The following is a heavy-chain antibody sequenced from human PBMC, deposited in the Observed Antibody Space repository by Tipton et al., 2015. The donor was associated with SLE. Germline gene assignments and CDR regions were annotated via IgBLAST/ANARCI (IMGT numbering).Heavy chain of an antibody. V-gene: IGHV4-4*08. CDR2: IYNNWDA. CDR3: ARGSDLVSSKWFGA. CDR1: GGSTNSFY. J-gene: IGHJ5*02. D-gene: IGHD6-6*01. Sequence: TLSLTCTVSGGSTNSFYWSWIRQPPGKGLEWIGYIYNNWDATYSPSLKSRVTISLDTSKNQVSLNLTSVTAADTAVYYCARGSDLVSSKWFGAWGQGTLVTVSS.